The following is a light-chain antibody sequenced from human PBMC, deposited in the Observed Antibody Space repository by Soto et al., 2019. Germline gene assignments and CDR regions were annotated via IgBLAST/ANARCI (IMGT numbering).Light chain of an antibody. J-gene: IGLJ1*01. V-gene: IGLV2-14*03. Sequence: SCLKPPASVSGSAGQSIPISCTGTSSDIGGHDDVSWYQQHPGKVPKLLIYGVTDRPSGVSNRFSGSKSCNVASLTISGLQAEDEADYYCCSYTSDLTPYVFGTGTKSTVL. CDR2: GVT. CDR1: SSDIGGHDD. CDR3: CSYTSDLTPYV.